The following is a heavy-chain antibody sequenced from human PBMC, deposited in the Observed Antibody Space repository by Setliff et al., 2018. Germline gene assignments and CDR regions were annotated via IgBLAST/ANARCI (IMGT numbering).Heavy chain of an antibody. D-gene: IGHD4-17*01. CDR3: ARALGDYDYWYFDV. CDR2: ISYGSTYI. V-gene: IGHV3-21*01. CDR1: GFTFSSYC. J-gene: IGHJ2*01. Sequence: PGGSLRLSCVASGFTFSSYCMDWFRQAPGKGLEWVSSISYGSTYIYQSDSVKGRFTISRDSAKSSLYLQMNSLRTEDTAVYYCARALGDYDYWYFDVWGRGTLVTVSS.